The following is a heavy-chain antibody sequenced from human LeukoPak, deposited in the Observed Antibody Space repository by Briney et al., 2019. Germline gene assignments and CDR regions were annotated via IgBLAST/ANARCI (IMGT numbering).Heavy chain of an antibody. CDR1: GFTFSSYA. V-gene: IGHV3-23*01. J-gene: IGHJ6*03. CDR3: AKGYCSGGSWCYYYYMDV. Sequence: GGSLRLSCAASGFTFSSYAMSWVRQAPGKGLEWVSAISGSGGSTYYADSVKGRFTISRDNSKNTPYLQMNSLRAEDTAVYYCAKGYCSGGSWCYYYYMDVWGKGTTVTVSS. D-gene: IGHD2-15*01. CDR2: ISGSGGST.